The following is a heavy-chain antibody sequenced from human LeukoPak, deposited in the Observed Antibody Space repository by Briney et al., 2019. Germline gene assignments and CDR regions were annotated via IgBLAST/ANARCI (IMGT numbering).Heavy chain of an antibody. D-gene: IGHD5-12*01. J-gene: IGHJ4*02. CDR2: ISGNDEST. CDR1: GFSCSTRG. Sequence: GGSLRLSCAASGFSCSTRGMSWVRQAPGKGLEWVSAISGNDESTFYADSVKGRFTISRDSSRNTLYLQLSSLSAEDSAIYYCARDRRPARTYSGLFDYWGQGTLVTVSS. V-gene: IGHV3-23*01. CDR3: ARDRRPARTYSGLFDY.